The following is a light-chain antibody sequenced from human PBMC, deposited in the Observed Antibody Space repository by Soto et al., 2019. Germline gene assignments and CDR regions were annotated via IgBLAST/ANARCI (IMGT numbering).Light chain of an antibody. V-gene: IGLV2-23*02. CDR2: EVS. CDR1: SNDVGSYNL. J-gene: IGLJ2*01. Sequence: QSALTQPASVSGSPGQSITISCTGTSNDVGSYNLVSWYQQHPGKAPKLMIYEVSKRPSGVSNRFSGSKSDNTASLTISGLQAEDEADYYCCSYAGSSTFVFGGGTKVTVL. CDR3: CSYAGSSTFV.